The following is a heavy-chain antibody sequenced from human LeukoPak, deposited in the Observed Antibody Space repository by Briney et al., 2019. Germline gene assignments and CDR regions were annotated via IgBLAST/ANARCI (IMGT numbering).Heavy chain of an antibody. J-gene: IGHJ6*03. CDR1: GFTFSTYA. V-gene: IGHV3-23*01. Sequence: PGGSLRLSCAASGFTFSTYAMSWVRQAPGKGLEWVSAISVSAGSTYYADSVKGRFTISRDNSKNTLYLQMNSLRAEDTAVYYYARALVPAAIHEEDYYYMDVWGKGTTVTVSS. D-gene: IGHD2-2*02. CDR3: ARALVPAAIHEEDYYYMDV. CDR2: ISVSAGST.